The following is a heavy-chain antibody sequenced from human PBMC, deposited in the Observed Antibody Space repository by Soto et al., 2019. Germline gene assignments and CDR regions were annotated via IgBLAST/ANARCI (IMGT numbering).Heavy chain of an antibody. D-gene: IGHD2-15*01. V-gene: IGHV4-59*01. Sequence: SETLSLTCTVSGGSISSYYWSWIRQPPGKGLEWIGYIYYSGSTNYNPSLKSRVTISVDTSKNQFSLKLSSVTAADTAVYYCARASVVVDASHWFDPWGQRTLVTVSS. CDR2: IYYSGST. CDR1: GGSISSYY. J-gene: IGHJ5*02. CDR3: ARASVVVDASHWFDP.